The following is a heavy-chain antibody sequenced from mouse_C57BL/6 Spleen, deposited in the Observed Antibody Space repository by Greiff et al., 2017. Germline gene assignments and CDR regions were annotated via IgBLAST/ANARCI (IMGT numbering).Heavy chain of an antibody. J-gene: IGHJ2*01. D-gene: IGHD2-2*01. Sequence: QVQLQQSGAELVKPGTSVKISCKASGYAFSSYWMNWVKQRPGKGLEWIGQIYPGDGDTNYNGKFKGKATLTADKSSSTAYMQLSSLTSEDSAVYFCAREGPYGFLDYWGQGTTLTVSS. V-gene: IGHV1-80*01. CDR1: GYAFSSYW. CDR2: IYPGDGDT. CDR3: AREGPYGFLDY.